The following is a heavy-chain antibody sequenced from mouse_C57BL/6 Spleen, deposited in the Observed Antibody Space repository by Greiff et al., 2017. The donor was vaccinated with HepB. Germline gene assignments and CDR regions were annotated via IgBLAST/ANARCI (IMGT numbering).Heavy chain of an antibody. Sequence: EVQLQQSGPELVKPGASVKIPCKASGYTFTDYNMDWVKQSHGKSLEWIGDINPNNGGTIYNQKFKGKATLTVDKSSSTAYMELRSLTSEDTAVYYWARRVHYYGSSYYFDYWGQGTTLTVSS. V-gene: IGHV1-18*01. J-gene: IGHJ2*01. CDR3: ARRVHYYGSSYYFDY. CDR2: INPNNGGT. D-gene: IGHD1-1*01. CDR1: GYTFTDYN.